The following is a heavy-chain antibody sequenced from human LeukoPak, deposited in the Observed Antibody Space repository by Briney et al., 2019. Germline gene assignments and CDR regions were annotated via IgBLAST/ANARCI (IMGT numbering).Heavy chain of an antibody. Sequence: ASVKVSCKASGGGFTFTSHAITWVQQAPGQGLEWMAGIIPIYGSASYAQKFQGRVTVTSDESTRTVYMELSSLRSEDTAVYYCAGFFYDESHDAFDLWGQGTMVTVSS. V-gene: IGHV1-69*01. J-gene: IGHJ3*01. D-gene: IGHD2/OR15-2a*01. CDR2: IIPIYGSA. CDR3: AGFFYDESHDAFDL. CDR1: GGGFTFTSHA.